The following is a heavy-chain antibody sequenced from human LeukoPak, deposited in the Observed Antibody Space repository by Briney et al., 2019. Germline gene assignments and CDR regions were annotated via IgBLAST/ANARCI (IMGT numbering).Heavy chain of an antibody. J-gene: IGHJ4*02. CDR1: GGSVSSSTYY. D-gene: IGHD4/OR15-4a*01. CDR3: ASAETNYGASAFDY. CDR2: IYYSGST. Sequence: PSETLSLTCTVSGGSVSSSTYYWGWIRQPPGKGLEWIGTIYYSGSTDYNPSLKSRIDTSVDTSTNQFSLKLSSVTAADTAIYYCASAETNYGASAFDYWGQGTLVTVSS. V-gene: IGHV4-39*01.